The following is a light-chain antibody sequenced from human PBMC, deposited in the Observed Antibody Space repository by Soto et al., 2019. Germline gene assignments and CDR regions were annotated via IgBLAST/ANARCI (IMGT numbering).Light chain of an antibody. CDR3: QQYSDWPRT. CDR2: GAS. V-gene: IGKV3-15*01. CDR1: QSVTSD. J-gene: IGKJ1*01. Sequence: EIEMTQSPATLSVPPGETATLSCRASQSVTSDLAWFQQKPGQSPRLLIYGASSRATGIPVRFSGGGYGTEFTLTVSSLQSEDVAVYYCQQYSDWPRTFGQGTRVELK.